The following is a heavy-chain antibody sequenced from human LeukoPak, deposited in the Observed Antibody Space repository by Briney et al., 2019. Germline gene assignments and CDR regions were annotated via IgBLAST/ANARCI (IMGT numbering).Heavy chain of an antibody. D-gene: IGHD6-19*01. CDR3: AGDHSGWYSDDYFDY. J-gene: IGHJ4*02. CDR2: INPNSGGT. Sequence: ASVKVSCKASGYTFTGYYMHWVRQAPGQGLEWMGRINPNSGGTNYAQKFQGRVTMTRDTSISTAYMELSRLRSDDTAVYYCAGDHSGWYSDDYFDYWGQGTLVTVSS. CDR1: GYTFTGYY. V-gene: IGHV1-2*06.